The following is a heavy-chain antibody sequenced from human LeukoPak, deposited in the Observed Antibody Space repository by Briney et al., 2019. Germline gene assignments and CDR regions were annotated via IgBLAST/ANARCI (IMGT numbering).Heavy chain of an antibody. Sequence: ASVKVSCKASGYTFTGKFMHWVRQAPGQGLEWMGWINPHSGGTNYAQKFQGRVTMTRDTSTSTAYMELSSLKSDDTAVYFCAREEELGYSGSPGIDYWGQGTLVIVSS. CDR1: GYTFTGKF. V-gene: IGHV1-2*02. CDR3: AREEELGYSGSPGIDY. J-gene: IGHJ4*02. CDR2: INPHSGGT. D-gene: IGHD1-26*01.